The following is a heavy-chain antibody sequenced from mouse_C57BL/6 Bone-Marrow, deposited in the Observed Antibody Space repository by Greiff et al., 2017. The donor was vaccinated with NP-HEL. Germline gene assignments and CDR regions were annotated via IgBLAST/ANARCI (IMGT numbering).Heavy chain of an antibody. D-gene: IGHD2-5*01. Sequence: QQSCKASGYTFTSYWMHWVKQRPGRGLEWIGRIDPNSGGTKYNEKFKSKATLTVDKPSSTAYMQLSSLTSEDSVVYYCARWYSNYLYYYAMDYWGQGTSVTVSS. CDR1: GYTFTSYW. CDR3: ARWYSNYLYYYAMDY. V-gene: IGHV1-72*01. J-gene: IGHJ4*01. CDR2: IDPNSGGT.